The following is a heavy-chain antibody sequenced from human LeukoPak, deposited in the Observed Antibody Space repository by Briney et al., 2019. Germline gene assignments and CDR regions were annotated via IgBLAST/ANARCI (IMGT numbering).Heavy chain of an antibody. V-gene: IGHV1-18*01. CDR1: GYTFTSYG. CDR3: ARGSGSLWVVPENWFDP. D-gene: IGHD3-10*01. J-gene: IGHJ5*02. CDR2: ISAYNGNT. Sequence: GASVKVSCKASGYTFTSYGISWVRQAPGQGLEWMGWISAYNGNTNYAQKLQGRVTMTTDTSTSTAYMELRSLRSDDTAVYYCARGSGSLWVVPENWFDPWGQETLVTVSS.